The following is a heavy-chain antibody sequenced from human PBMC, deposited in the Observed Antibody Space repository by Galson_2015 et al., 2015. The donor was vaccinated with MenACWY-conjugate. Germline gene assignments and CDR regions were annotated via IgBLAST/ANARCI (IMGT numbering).Heavy chain of an antibody. J-gene: IGHJ5*02. D-gene: IGHD1-1*01. CDR3: GRIGTPYNFGSP. Sequence: SLRLSCAPSAFSVGSNYMSWVRQAPGKGLEWVSINYSGGDTYYADSVKGRFSISMDNAKTTLYLQMNSLRAEDTAMYYCGRIGTPYNFGSPWGQGTLVTVSS. CDR2: NYSGGDT. CDR1: AFSVGSNY. V-gene: IGHV3-66*01.